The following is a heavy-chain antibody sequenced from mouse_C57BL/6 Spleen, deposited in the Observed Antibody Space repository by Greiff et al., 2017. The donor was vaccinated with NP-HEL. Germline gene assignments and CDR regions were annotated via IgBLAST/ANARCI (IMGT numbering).Heavy chain of an antibody. Sequence: VQLQQSGAELVRPGTSVKVSCKASGYAFTNYLIEWVKQRPGQGLEWIGVINPGSGGTNYNEKFKGKATLTADKSSSTAYMQLSSLTSEVSAVYFCARSPTVVATRGYYFDYWGQGTTLTVSS. CDR1: GYAFTNYL. CDR3: ARSPTVVATRGYYFDY. CDR2: INPGSGGT. J-gene: IGHJ2*01. V-gene: IGHV1-54*01. D-gene: IGHD1-1*01.